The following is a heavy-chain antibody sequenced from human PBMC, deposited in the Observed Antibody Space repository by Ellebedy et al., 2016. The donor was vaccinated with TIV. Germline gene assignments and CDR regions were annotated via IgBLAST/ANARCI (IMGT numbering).Heavy chain of an antibody. V-gene: IGHV3-23*01. D-gene: IGHD3-22*01. CDR2: ISAGGSST. Sequence: GGFLRLSCTSSGFTFSSFAMHWVRQAPGKGLEWLSVISAGGSSTYTADSVKGRFTTTRDNSKNTLFLQMNRLRAEDTAVYYCAKGSSSGFNYDRVGFQYWGQGTLVTVSS. J-gene: IGHJ4*02. CDR3: AKGSSSGFNYDRVGFQY. CDR1: GFTFSSFA.